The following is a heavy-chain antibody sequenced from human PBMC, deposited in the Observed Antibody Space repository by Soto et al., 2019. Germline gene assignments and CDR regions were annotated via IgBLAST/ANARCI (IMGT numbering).Heavy chain of an antibody. CDR3: VRGSNDIAY. Sequence: QVQLVQSGAEVKKPGASVKVSCKASGYTFTSYGISWLQQAPGQGREWRGWISAYNVNTNYAQKLQGRVIMTTDTSTSTACMERRSLRSDDTGVYYCVRGSNDIAYCGQGPLVTVSS. J-gene: IGHJ4*02. CDR2: ISAYNVNT. V-gene: IGHV1-18*01. CDR1: GYTFTSYG. D-gene: IGHD1-1*01.